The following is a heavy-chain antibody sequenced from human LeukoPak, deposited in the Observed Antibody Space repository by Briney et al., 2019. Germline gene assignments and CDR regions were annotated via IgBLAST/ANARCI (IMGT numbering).Heavy chain of an antibody. J-gene: IGHJ4*02. D-gene: IGHD6-19*01. Sequence: PSQTLSLNCTVATGSISSGSHYWSWIRQPAGKGLEWIGRIYSTGSTDYNPSVKSRVTKTVDTSKNQFFLMLSSVTAADTAVYYCARGSSGWDYYFDYWGQGTLVTVSS. CDR1: TGSISSGSHY. CDR3: ARGSSGWDYYFDY. CDR2: IYSTGST. V-gene: IGHV4-61*02.